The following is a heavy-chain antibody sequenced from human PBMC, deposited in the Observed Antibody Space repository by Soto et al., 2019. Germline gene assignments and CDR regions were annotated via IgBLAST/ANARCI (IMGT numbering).Heavy chain of an antibody. Sequence: GGSLRLSCAASGFTFSSYAMSWVRQAPGKGLEWVSTISGSGGSTYYADSLKGRFTISRDNSKNTLYLQMNGLRAEDTAVYYCAKGSYDLLTGNYYYMDVWGKGTTVTVSS. CDR2: ISGSGGST. CDR3: AKGSYDLLTGNYYYMDV. CDR1: GFTFSSYA. D-gene: IGHD3-9*01. J-gene: IGHJ6*03. V-gene: IGHV3-23*01.